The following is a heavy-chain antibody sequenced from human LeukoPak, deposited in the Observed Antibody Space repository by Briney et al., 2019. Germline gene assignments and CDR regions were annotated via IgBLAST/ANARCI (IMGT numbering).Heavy chain of an antibody. D-gene: IGHD1-1*01. CDR1: GYTFTGYY. Sequence: GASVKVSCKASGYTFTGYYMHWARQAPGQGLGWIGWINPNSGGTKYAQKFQRRVTMTRATPISTAYMELSRLRSDDTAVYYCARVGSGHWNARGGYYYYMDVWGRGTTVSVSS. V-gene: IGHV1-2*02. J-gene: IGHJ6*03. CDR3: ARVGSGHWNARGGYYYYMDV. CDR2: INPNSGGT.